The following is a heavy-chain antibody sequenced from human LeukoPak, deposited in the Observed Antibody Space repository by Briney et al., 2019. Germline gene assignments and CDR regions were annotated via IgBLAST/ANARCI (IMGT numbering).Heavy chain of an antibody. CDR1: GFTFDDYA. J-gene: IGHJ5*02. V-gene: IGHV3-9*01. CDR2: ISWNSGSI. Sequence: SLRLSCAASGFTFDDYAMHWVRQAPGKGLEWVSGISWNSGSIGYADSVKGRFTISRDNAKNSLYLQMNSLRAEDTAVYYCARDYLGWFDPWGQGTLVTVSS. CDR3: ARDYLGWFDP.